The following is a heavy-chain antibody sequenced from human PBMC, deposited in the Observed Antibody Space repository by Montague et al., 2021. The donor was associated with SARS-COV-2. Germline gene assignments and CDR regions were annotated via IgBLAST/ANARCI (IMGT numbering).Heavy chain of an antibody. V-gene: IGHV3-48*03. CDR2: ISGSGTDI. CDR1: GFTFSKYE. J-gene: IGHJ3*02. CDR3: ARVITPRDRNGSGSYDDVVFDI. D-gene: IGHD3-10*01. Sequence: SLRLSCAASGFTFSKYEMNWVRQAPGKGLEWVSYISGSGTDIYYADSVKGRFTISRDNAMTSLYLRMNSLRVEDTAVYYCARVITPRDRNGSGSYDDVVFDIWGQGTKLIVSS.